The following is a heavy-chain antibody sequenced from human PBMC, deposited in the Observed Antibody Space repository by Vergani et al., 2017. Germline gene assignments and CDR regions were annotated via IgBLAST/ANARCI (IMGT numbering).Heavy chain of an antibody. Sequence: QVQLVESGGGVVQPGRSLRLSCAASGFTFSSYGMHWVRQAPGKGLEWVAVIWYDGSNKYYADSVKGRFTISRDNSKNTLYLQMNSLRAEDTAVYYCAREDNGLGSGSPVYYYYGMDVWGQGTTVTVSS. CDR1: GFTFSSYG. V-gene: IGHV3-33*01. D-gene: IGHD3-10*01. J-gene: IGHJ6*02. CDR2: IWYDGSNK. CDR3: AREDNGLGSGSPVYYYYGMDV.